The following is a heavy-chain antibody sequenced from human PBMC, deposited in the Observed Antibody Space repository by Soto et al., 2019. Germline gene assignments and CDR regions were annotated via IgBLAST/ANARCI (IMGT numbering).Heavy chain of an antibody. CDR1: GFTFSSYA. D-gene: IGHD5-12*01. CDR2: ISYDGSNK. J-gene: IGHJ4*02. Sequence: RRLSCAASGFTFSSYAMHWVRQAPGKGLEWVAVISYDGSNKYYADSVKGRFTISRDNSKNTLYLQMNSLRAEDTAVYYCARGGGSHFDYWGQGTLVTVSS. V-gene: IGHV3-30-3*01. CDR3: ARGGGSHFDY.